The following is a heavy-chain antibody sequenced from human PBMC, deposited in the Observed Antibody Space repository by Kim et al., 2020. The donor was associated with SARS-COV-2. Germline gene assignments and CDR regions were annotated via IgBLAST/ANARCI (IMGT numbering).Heavy chain of an antibody. CDR3: ARHAVTYCDY. J-gene: IGHJ4*02. V-gene: IGHV4-61*07. CDR2: ST. Sequence: STNHPPSLKSRVTISVDTSKNQFSLKLSSVTAADTAVYYCARHAVTYCDYWGQGTLVTVSS. D-gene: IGHD4-17*01.